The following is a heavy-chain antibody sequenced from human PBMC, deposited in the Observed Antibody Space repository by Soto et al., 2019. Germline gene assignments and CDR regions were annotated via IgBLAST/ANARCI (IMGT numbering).Heavy chain of an antibody. CDR1: GYSFTDYH. D-gene: IGHD6-19*01. CDR3: ASLLGAVAADDAFDI. CDR2: INPKSGGT. J-gene: IGHJ3*02. Sequence: ASVKVSCKASGYSFTDYHIHWVRQAPGQGLEWLGRINPKSGGTSTAQKFQGWVTMTRDTSTSTVYMELSSLRSEDTAVYYCASLLGAVAADDAFDIWGQGTMVTVS. V-gene: IGHV1-2*04.